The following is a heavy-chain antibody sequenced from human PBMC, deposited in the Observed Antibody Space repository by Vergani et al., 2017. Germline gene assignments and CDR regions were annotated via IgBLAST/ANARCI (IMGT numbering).Heavy chain of an antibody. CDR1: GFTFSNYW. V-gene: IGHV3-74*01. CDR3: VRLPRGPWNFDL. J-gene: IGHJ2*01. CDR2: INSDGDST. Sequence: VQLVESGGGLVQPGGSLRLSCTASGFTFSNYWMQWVRQAPGKGLMWVSRINSDGDSTSYADSVKGRFTNSRDNAKNTLYLQMDSLRAEDTAVYYCVRLPRGPWNFDLWGRGTLITVSS.